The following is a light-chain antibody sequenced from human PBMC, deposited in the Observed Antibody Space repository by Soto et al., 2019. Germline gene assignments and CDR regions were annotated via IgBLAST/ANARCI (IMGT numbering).Light chain of an antibody. CDR1: QSASSNF. CDR2: GSS. J-gene: IGKJ4*01. CDR3: HQYSSSIT. Sequence: EIVLTQSPGTLSLSPGERATLSCRASQSASSNFLAWYQLRPGQSPRLLIYGSSIRATGIPDRFSVSGSGTDFTLTISRLEPEDFAVYFCHQYSSSITFGGGTRVEVK. V-gene: IGKV3-20*01.